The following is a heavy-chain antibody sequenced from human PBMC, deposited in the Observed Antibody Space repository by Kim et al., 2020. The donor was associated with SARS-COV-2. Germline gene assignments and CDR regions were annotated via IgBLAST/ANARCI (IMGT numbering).Heavy chain of an antibody. V-gene: IGHV5-51*01. Sequence: SSPPFQGQVTISADKSISTAYLQWSSLKASDTAMYYCARLSYGDYGAVDYWGQGTLVTVSS. J-gene: IGHJ4*02. CDR3: ARLSYGDYGAVDY. D-gene: IGHD4-17*01.